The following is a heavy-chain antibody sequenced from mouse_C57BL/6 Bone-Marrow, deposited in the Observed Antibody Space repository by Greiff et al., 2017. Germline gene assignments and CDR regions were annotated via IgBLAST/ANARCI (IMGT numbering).Heavy chain of an antibody. CDR1: GYTFTSYW. CDR3: ARCYSNYVLWYAY. Sequence: VQLQQSGTELVKPGASVKLSCKASGYTFTSYWLHWVKQRPGQGLEWIGNINPSNGGTNYNEKFKSKATLTVDKSSSTAYMQLSSLTSEDSAVYYCARCYSNYVLWYAYRGQGTLVTVSA. D-gene: IGHD2-5*01. CDR2: INPSNGGT. J-gene: IGHJ3*01. V-gene: IGHV1-53*01.